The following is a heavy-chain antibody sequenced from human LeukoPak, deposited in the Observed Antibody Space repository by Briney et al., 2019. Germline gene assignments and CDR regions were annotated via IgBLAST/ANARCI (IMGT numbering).Heavy chain of an antibody. CDR3: AKLAVAGNNAFDI. CDR2: ISYDGSNK. Sequence: GGSLRLSCAASGFTFSSYSMNWVRQAPGKGLEWVAVISYDGSNKYYADSVKGRFTISRDNSKNTLYLQMNSLRAEDTAVYYCAKLAVAGNNAFDIWGQGTMVTVSS. D-gene: IGHD6-19*01. J-gene: IGHJ3*02. V-gene: IGHV3-30*18. CDR1: GFTFSSYS.